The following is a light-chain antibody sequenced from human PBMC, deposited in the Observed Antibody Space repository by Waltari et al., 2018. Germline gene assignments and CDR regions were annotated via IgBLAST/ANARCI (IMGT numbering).Light chain of an antibody. CDR1: QSISIY. CDR2: AAS. Sequence: DIQMTQSPSSLSASVGDRVSITCRTSQSISIYLNWYKQKPGKAPKLLIYAASSLQSGVPSRFSGGGSGTDFTLTISSLQPEDFATYYCQQSYSTLRTFGQGTRVEIK. J-gene: IGKJ1*01. V-gene: IGKV1-39*01. CDR3: QQSYSTLRT.